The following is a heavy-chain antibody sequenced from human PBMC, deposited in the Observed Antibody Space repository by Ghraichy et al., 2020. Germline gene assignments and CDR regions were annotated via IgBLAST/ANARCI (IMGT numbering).Heavy chain of an antibody. CDR1: GGSISSSSYY. Sequence: SETLSLTCTVSGGSISSSSYYWGRLRQPPGKGLVWIGSLYYSGSTYYSPSLKSRVTISVATSKNKLSLKLSSVTAADTAVYYCARQHFYDSSDYYYRGVDYWGQGTLVTVSS. CDR2: LYYSGST. CDR3: ARQHFYDSSDYYYRGVDY. J-gene: IGHJ4*02. V-gene: IGHV4-39*01. D-gene: IGHD3-22*01.